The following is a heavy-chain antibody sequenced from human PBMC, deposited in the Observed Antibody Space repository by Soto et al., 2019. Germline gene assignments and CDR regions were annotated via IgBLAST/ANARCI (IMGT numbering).Heavy chain of an antibody. Sequence: GESLKISCKASGYSFTSYRIGWVCQMPGKGLECMGIIYPSDSDTRYSPSFQGQVTISVDKSISTAYLQWSSLKASDTAMYYCVRATGASTNYFDYWGQGALVTVSS. CDR2: IYPSDSDT. V-gene: IGHV5-51*01. J-gene: IGHJ4*01. CDR1: GYSFTSYR. CDR3: VRATGASTNYFDY. D-gene: IGHD7-27*01.